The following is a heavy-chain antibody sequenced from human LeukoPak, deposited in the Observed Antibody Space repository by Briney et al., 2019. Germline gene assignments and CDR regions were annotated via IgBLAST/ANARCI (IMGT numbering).Heavy chain of an antibody. CDR3: ARESDSGSYYWFDP. CDR2: ISSSSSYI. Sequence: GGSLRLSCAASGFTFSSYSMNWVRQAPGKGLEWVSSISSSSSYIYYADSVKGRFTISRDNAKNSLYLQMNSLRAEDTAVYYCARESDSGSYYWFDPWGQGTLVTVSS. D-gene: IGHD1-26*01. CDR1: GFTFSSYS. V-gene: IGHV3-21*01. J-gene: IGHJ5*02.